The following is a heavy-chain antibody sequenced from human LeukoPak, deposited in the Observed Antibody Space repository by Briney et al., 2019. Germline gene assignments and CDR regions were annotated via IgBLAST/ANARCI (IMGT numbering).Heavy chain of an antibody. J-gene: IGHJ5*02. CDR2: IDYRGRT. D-gene: IGHD5-18*01. Sequence: PSETLSLTCAVYGGSFSGYYWIWIRQPPGKGLEWIGTIDYRGRTFYNPSLNNRVTIPADTSRNQLSLKLSSVTATDTAIYYCVRRVNTYGGWFDRWGQGALVTVSS. CDR3: VRRVNTYGGWFDR. V-gene: IGHV4-34*01. CDR1: GGSFSGYY.